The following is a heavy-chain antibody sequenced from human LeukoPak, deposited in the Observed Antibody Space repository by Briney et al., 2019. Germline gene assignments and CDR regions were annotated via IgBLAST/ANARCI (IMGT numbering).Heavy chain of an antibody. V-gene: IGHV3-7*01. CDR2: IKQDGSEK. D-gene: IGHD3-22*01. CDR1: GFTFSSYW. J-gene: IGHJ5*02. Sequence: AGGSLRLSCAASGFTFSSYWMSWVRQAQGKGLEWVANIKQDGSEKYYVDSVKGRFTISRDNAKNSLYLQMNSLRAEDTAVYYCARGIDDSSGYYYVFPPNNWFDPWGQGTLVTVSS. CDR3: ARGIDDSSGYYYVFPPNNWFDP.